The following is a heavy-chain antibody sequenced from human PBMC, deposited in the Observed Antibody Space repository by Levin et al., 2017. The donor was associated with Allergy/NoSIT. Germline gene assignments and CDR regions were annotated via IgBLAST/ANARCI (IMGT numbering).Heavy chain of an antibody. J-gene: IGHJ4*02. V-gene: IGHV3-23*01. CDR1: GFTFNNYA. CDR2: VGGGGATT. D-gene: IGHD2-8*02. Sequence: PGRSLRLSCSASGFTFNNYAMSWVRQAPGKGLEWVSAVGGGGATTHYADSVKGRFTISRDNSRNTLFLQMNSLRAEDTAVYYCAKGGGFWSSHLHRYFDSWGQGTLVTVSS. CDR3: AKGGGFWSSHLHRYFDS.